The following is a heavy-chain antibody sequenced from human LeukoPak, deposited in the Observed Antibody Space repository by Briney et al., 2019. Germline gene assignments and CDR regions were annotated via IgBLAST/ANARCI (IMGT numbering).Heavy chain of an antibody. CDR2: INHSGST. D-gene: IGHD6-19*01. CDR3: ATTDHSSGWCIDY. Sequence: RASETLSLTCAVYGGSFSGYYWSWIRQPPGKGLEWIGEINHSGSTNYNPSLKSRVTISVDTSKNQFSLKLSSVTAADTAVYYCATTDHSSGWCIDYWGQGTLVTVSS. V-gene: IGHV4-34*01. J-gene: IGHJ4*02. CDR1: GGSFSGYY.